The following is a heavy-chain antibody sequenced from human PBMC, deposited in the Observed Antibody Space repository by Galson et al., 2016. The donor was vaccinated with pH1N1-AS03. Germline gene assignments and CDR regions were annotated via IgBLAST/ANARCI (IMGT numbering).Heavy chain of an antibody. J-gene: IGHJ6*02. CDR1: GYIFTGFY. CDR3: ARDPRGPCTSATCPTTYYFDMDV. D-gene: IGHD2-2*01. V-gene: IGHV1-2*04. Sequence: SVKVSCKASGYIFTGFYVHWVRQAPGQGLEWMGWINTDIGVTNYAQKFEAWVTMTRDTSVSTAYMELYGLKSDDTAVYYCARDPRGPCTSATCPTTYYFDMDVWGQGTTVIVSS. CDR2: INTDIGVT.